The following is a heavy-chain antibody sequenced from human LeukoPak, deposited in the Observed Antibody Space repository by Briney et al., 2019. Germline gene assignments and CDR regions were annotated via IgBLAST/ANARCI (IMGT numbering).Heavy chain of an antibody. J-gene: IGHJ3*02. Sequence: GGSLRLSCAASGFTFSSYSMNWVRQAPGKGLEWVSSISSSSSYIYYADSVKGRFTISRDNAKNSLYLQMNSLRAEDTALYYCAKDLVRGVLDAFDIWGQGTMVSVSS. CDR2: ISSSSSYI. D-gene: IGHD3-10*01. V-gene: IGHV3-21*04. CDR1: GFTFSSYS. CDR3: AKDLVRGVLDAFDI.